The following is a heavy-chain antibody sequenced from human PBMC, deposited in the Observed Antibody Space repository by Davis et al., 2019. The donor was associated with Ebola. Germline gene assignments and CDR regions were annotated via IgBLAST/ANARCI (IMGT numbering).Heavy chain of an antibody. CDR2: VRSNAYGMTT. J-gene: IGHJ4*02. Sequence: PGGSLRLSCTTSGITFGDYGVTWVRQAPGKGLEWLGFVRSNAYGMTTEYAASVEGRFTISRDDSKSIAYLQMSSLKIEDTALYYCARDDSPDPYWGQGTLVTVSS. CDR1: GITFGDYG. CDR3: ARDDSPDPY. D-gene: IGHD3-22*01. V-gene: IGHV3-49*04.